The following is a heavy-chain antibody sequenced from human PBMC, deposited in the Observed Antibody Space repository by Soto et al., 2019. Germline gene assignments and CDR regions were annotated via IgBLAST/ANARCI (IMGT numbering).Heavy chain of an antibody. D-gene: IGHD3-16*01. Sequence: ASVKVSCKASGGTFSTSSFVWVRQGPGQGLEWMGGIIPIFSKTSVVQKFQGRITFTADESTRTAYMELTSLRSEDTAIYYCARDVVRSIGGDSWGQGTLVTVSS. V-gene: IGHV1-69*13. CDR3: ARDVVRSIGGDS. J-gene: IGHJ4*02. CDR1: GGTFSTSS. CDR2: IIPIFSKT.